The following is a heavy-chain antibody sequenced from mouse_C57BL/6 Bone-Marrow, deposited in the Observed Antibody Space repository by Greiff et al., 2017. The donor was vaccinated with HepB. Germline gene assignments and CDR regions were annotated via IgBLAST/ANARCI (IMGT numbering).Heavy chain of an antibody. CDR2: IDPEDGET. CDR3: ARRYYGSSYRYYFDY. D-gene: IGHD1-1*01. Sequence: DVKLQESGAELVKPGASVKLSCTASGFNIKDYYMHWVKQRTEQGLEWIGRIDPEDGETKYAPKFQGKATITADTSSNTAYLQLSSLTSEDTAVYYCARRYYGSSYRYYFDYWGQGTTLTVSS. V-gene: IGHV14-2*01. CDR1: GFNIKDYY. J-gene: IGHJ2*01.